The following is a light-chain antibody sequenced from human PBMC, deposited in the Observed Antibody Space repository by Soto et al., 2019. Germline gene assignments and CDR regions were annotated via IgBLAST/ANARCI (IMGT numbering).Light chain of an antibody. J-gene: IGKJ1*01. V-gene: IGKV3-15*01. Sequence: EIVMTQSPATLSVSPGERATLSCRASQSVSSNLAWYQQKPGQAPRLLIYGASTRATGIPARFSGSGSGTEFALTINSLQSEDSAVYFCQQFNVWHRTFGQGTKVDIK. CDR1: QSVSSN. CDR2: GAS. CDR3: QQFNVWHRT.